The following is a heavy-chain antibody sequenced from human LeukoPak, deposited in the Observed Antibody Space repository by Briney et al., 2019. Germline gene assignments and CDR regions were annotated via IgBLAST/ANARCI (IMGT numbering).Heavy chain of an antibody. CDR3: AKDTGRPTDAITMEDNAFDI. J-gene: IGHJ3*02. D-gene: IGHD3-3*01. V-gene: IGHV3-74*01. Sequence: GGSLRLSCAASGFTFNSYWMHWVRQAPGKGLAWVSRINTDGTTTNYADSVKGRFTISRDNAENTLYLQMDSLRAEDTALYYCAKDTGRPTDAITMEDNAFDIWGQGTMVTVSS. CDR1: GFTFNSYW. CDR2: INTDGTTT.